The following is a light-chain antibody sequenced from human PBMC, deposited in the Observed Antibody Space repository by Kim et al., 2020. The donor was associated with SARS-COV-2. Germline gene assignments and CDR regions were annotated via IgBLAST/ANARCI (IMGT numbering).Light chain of an antibody. Sequence: SYELTQPSSVSVSPGQTARITCSGDVLAKKKYARWFQQKPGQAPVVVIYKDNARPSGIPERFSGSSAGTTVTLTISGAQVEDEADYYCYSTTNNTAIFGG. CDR3: YSTTNNTAI. J-gene: IGLJ2*01. V-gene: IGLV3-27*01. CDR2: KDN. CDR1: VLAKKKY.